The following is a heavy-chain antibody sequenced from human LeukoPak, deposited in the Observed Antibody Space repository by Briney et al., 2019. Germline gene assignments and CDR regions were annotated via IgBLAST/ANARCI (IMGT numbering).Heavy chain of an antibody. CDR1: GDSISSNNW. J-gene: IGHJ4*02. D-gene: IGHD1-26*01. CDR3: ARNSGNTDFHY. CDR2: IYHSGSA. Sequence: PSETLSLTRAVSGDSISSNNWWTWVRQPPGKGLEWIGEIYHSGSANYKSSLKSRVTISLDKSKNQFSLKLSSVTAADTAVYYCARNSGNTDFHYWGQGTLVTVSS. V-gene: IGHV4-4*02.